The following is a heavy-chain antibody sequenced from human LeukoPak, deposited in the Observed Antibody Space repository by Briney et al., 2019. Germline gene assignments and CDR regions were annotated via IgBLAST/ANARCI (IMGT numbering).Heavy chain of an antibody. D-gene: IGHD3-22*01. CDR3: AKDRGHYYDSSGYSPPDY. CDR1: GFTFSSYA. CDR2: ISGSGGST. Sequence: GASLRLSCAASGFTFSSYAMSWVRQAPGKGLEWVSAISGSGGSTYYADSVKGRFTISRDNSKNTLYLQMNSLRAEDTAVYYCAKDRGHYYDSSGYSPPDYWGQGTLVTVSS. V-gene: IGHV3-23*01. J-gene: IGHJ4*02.